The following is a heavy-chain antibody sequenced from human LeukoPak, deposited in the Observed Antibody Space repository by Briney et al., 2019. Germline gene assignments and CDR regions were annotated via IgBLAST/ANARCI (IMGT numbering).Heavy chain of an antibody. CDR3: ARAEGYFDWLLYLDY. CDR1: GFTFSSYA. D-gene: IGHD3-9*01. J-gene: IGHJ4*02. CDR2: ISGSGGST. Sequence: GGSLRLSCAASGFTFSSYAMSWVRQAPGKGLEWVSAISGSGGSTNYADSVKGRFTISRDNSKNTLYLQMNSLRAEDTAVYYCARAEGYFDWLLYLDYWGQGTLVTVSS. V-gene: IGHV3-23*01.